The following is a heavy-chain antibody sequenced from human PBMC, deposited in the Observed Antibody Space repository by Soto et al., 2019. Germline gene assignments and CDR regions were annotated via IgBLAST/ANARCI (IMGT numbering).Heavy chain of an antibody. CDR3: ARGIITGSTDAFDI. V-gene: IGHV1-3*01. CDR2: INAGNGNT. J-gene: IGHJ3*02. Sequence: ASVKVSCKASGYTFTTYAFQWVRQAPGQSLEWMGWINAGNGNTKYSQKFQGRVTMTRDTSTSTAYMELSSLRSEDTAVYYCARGIITGSTDAFDIWGQGTMVTVSS. CDR1: GYTFTTYA. D-gene: IGHD1-20*01.